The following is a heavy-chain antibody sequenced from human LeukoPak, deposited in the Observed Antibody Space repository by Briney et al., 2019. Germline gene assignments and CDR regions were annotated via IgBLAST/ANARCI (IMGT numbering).Heavy chain of an antibody. J-gene: IGHJ4*02. Sequence: ASVKVSCKASGYTFTSYGISWVRQAPGQGLEWMGGIIPSFGTINYAQKFQGRVTITADESTSTAYMDLSSLRSEDTAVYYCARGPRKGWFGELSYYFESWGQGTQVTVSS. CDR2: IIPSFGTI. V-gene: IGHV1-69*13. CDR3: ARGPRKGWFGELSYYFES. CDR1: GYTFTSYG. D-gene: IGHD3-10*01.